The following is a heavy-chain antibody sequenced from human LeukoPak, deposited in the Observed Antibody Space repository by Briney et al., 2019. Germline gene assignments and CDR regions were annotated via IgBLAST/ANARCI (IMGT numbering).Heavy chain of an antibody. CDR2: INHSGST. J-gene: IGHJ6*02. CDR3: AREGYYYGTDV. Sequence: PSETLSLTCAVYGGSFSGYYWSWIRQPPGKGLEWIGEINHSGSTNYNPSLKSRVTISVDTSKNQFSLKLSSVTAADTAVYYCAREGYYYGTDVWGQGTTVTVSS. CDR1: GGSFSGYY. V-gene: IGHV4-34*01.